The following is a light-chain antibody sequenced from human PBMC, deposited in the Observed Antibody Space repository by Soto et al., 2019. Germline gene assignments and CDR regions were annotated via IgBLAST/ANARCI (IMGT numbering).Light chain of an antibody. V-gene: IGKV3-15*01. Sequence: EIVMTQSPATLSVSPGERATLSCRASQSVSSNLACYQQKPGQAPRLLIYGSFTRATGIPARLSGSGSGTDVTLIISSLQSEDFAVYYCQQYNNLPPTFRQGTKLEIK. CDR1: QSVSSN. J-gene: IGKJ2*01. CDR3: QQYNNLPPT. CDR2: GSF.